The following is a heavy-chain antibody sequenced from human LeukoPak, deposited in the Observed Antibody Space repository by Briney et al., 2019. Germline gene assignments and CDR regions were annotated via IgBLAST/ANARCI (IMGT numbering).Heavy chain of an antibody. Sequence: ASVKVSCKASGYTFTSYGISWVRQAPGQGLEWMGWISAYNGNTNYAQKLQGRVTMTTDTSTSTAYMELRSPRSDDTAVYYCARGAGRDTAMVFDYWGQGTLVTVSS. J-gene: IGHJ4*02. D-gene: IGHD5-18*01. CDR2: ISAYNGNT. CDR1: GYTFTSYG. V-gene: IGHV1-18*01. CDR3: ARGAGRDTAMVFDY.